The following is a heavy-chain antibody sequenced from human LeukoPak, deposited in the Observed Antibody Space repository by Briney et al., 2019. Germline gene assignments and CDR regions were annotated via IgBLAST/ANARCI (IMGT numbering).Heavy chain of an antibody. Sequence: SETLSLTCAVYGGSFSGYYWSWIRQPPGKGLEWIGEINHSGSTSYNPSLKSRVTISVDTSKNQFSLKLSSVTAADTAVYYCARAPSSYYYCYMDVWGKGTTVTVSS. CDR1: GGSFSGYY. J-gene: IGHJ6*03. V-gene: IGHV4-34*01. CDR3: ARAPSSYYYCYMDV. CDR2: INHSGST.